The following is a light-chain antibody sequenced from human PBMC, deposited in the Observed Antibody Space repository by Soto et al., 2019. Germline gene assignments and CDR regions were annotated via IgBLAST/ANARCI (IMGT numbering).Light chain of an antibody. CDR3: QQYNNWARK. Sequence: EIVMTQSPATLSVSPGERATLSCRASQSVSNNLAWYQQKPGQAPRLLMYGASTRATGIPARFSGSGSGTEFTLTISSLQSADFAVYFCQQYNNWARKFGQGTKVDIK. V-gene: IGKV3-15*01. CDR1: QSVSNN. J-gene: IGKJ1*01. CDR2: GAS.